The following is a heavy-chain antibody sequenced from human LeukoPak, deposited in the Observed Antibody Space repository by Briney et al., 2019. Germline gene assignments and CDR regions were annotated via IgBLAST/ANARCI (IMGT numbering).Heavy chain of an antibody. Sequence: PGGSLRLSCAASGFTVSSNCMSWVRQAPGKGLEWVSVIYSGGSTYYVDSVKGRFTISRDNSKNTLYLQMNSLRAEDTAVYYCARDTFYYGSGSRRSIDYWGQGTLVTVSS. CDR2: IYSGGST. CDR3: ARDTFYYGSGSRRSIDY. D-gene: IGHD3-10*01. V-gene: IGHV3-66*01. J-gene: IGHJ4*02. CDR1: GFTVSSNC.